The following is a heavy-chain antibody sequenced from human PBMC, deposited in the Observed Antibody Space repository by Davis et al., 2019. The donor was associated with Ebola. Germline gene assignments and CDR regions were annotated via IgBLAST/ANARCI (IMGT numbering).Heavy chain of an antibody. J-gene: IGHJ6*02. CDR1: GGSFSGYY. CDR3: ARDRGDTIFGVVSYYYGMDV. D-gene: IGHD3-3*01. Sequence: SETLSLTCAVYGGSFSGYYWSWIRQPPGQGLEWIGEINHSGTTNYNPSLKSRVTISVDTSKNQFSLKLSSVTAADTAVYYCARDRGDTIFGVVSYYYGMDVWGQGTTVTVSS. CDR2: INHSGTT. V-gene: IGHV4-34*01.